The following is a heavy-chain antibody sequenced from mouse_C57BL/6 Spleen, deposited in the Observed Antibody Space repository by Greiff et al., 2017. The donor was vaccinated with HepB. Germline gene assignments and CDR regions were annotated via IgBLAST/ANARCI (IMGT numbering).Heavy chain of an antibody. J-gene: IGHJ2*01. CDR2: IDPANGNT. CDR3: ARRNYGSSYRYYFDD. D-gene: IGHD1-1*01. CDR1: GFNIKNTY. V-gene: IGHV14-3*01. Sequence: EVQLQQSVAELVRPGASVKLSCTASGFNIKNTYMHWVKQRPEQGLEWIGRIDPANGNTKYAPKFQGKATITADTSSNTAYLQLSSLTSEDTAIYYCARRNYGSSYRYYFDDWGQGTTLTVSS.